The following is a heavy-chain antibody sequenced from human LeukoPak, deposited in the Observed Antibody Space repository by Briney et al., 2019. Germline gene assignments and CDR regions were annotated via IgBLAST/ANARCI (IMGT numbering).Heavy chain of an antibody. V-gene: IGHV3-23*01. CDR3: AKGNLPESGIRWGAFDI. D-gene: IGHD3-10*01. CDR1: GFTFSSYA. J-gene: IGHJ3*02. Sequence: PGGSLRLSCAAAGFTFSSYAMSWVRQAPGKGLEWVSAISGSGGSTYYADSVKGRFTISRDNSKNTLYLQMNSLRAEDTAVYYCAKGNLPESGIRWGAFDIWGQGTMVTVSS. CDR2: ISGSGGST.